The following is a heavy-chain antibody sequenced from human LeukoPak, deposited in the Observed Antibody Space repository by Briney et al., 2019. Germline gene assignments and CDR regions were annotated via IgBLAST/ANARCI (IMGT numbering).Heavy chain of an antibody. Sequence: ASVKVSCKASGYTFTSYDINWVRQATGQGLEWMGWMNPNSGNTGYAQKFQGRVTMTRNTSISTAYMELSSLRSEDTAVYYCARGAYGSGSYQSDYWGQGTLVTVSS. CDR3: ARGAYGSGSYQSDY. V-gene: IGHV1-8*01. D-gene: IGHD3-10*01. CDR1: GYTFTSYD. J-gene: IGHJ4*02. CDR2: MNPNSGNT.